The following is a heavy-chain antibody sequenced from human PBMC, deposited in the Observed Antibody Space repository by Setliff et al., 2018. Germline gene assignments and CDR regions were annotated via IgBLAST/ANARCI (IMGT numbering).Heavy chain of an antibody. CDR2: IDYSGST. D-gene: IGHD3-22*01. J-gene: IGHJ4*02. Sequence: SETLSLTCTVSGGSISSYYWSWIRQPPGKGLEWIGYIDYSGSTNYNPSLKSRVTISVDTSKNQFSLNLNSVTAADTAVYYCARYRNYFDSSCQTQYYFDYWGQGTLVTVSS. CDR1: GGSISSYY. V-gene: IGHV4-59*01. CDR3: ARYRNYFDSSCQTQYYFDY.